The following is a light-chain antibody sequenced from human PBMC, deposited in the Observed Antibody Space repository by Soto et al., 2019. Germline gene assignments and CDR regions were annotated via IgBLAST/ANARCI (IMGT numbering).Light chain of an antibody. CDR2: KAS. V-gene: IGKV1-5*03. CDR1: QSMADW. J-gene: IGKJ1*01. Sequence: DIQMTQSPSTLSASIGDRVTITCRASQSMADWLAWYQQKPGKVPKLLISKASYLESGLPLRFSGSGSGREFTLTINSLQPDDFATYYCQQYSSYPWTFGQGTKVEVK. CDR3: QQYSSYPWT.